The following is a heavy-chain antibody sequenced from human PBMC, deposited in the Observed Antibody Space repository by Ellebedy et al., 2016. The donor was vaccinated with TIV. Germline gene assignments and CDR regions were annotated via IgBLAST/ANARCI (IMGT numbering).Heavy chain of an antibody. CDR3: ASYDSSGYYPRH. J-gene: IGHJ4*02. CDR1: GYTFTGYY. V-gene: IGHV1-2*02. Sequence: AASVKVSCQASGYTFTGYYMHLVRQAPGQGVEWMGWINPNSGGTNYAQKFQGRVTMTRDTSISTAYMELSRLISDDTAVYYCASYDSSGYYPRHWGQGTLVTVSS. CDR2: INPNSGGT. D-gene: IGHD3-22*01.